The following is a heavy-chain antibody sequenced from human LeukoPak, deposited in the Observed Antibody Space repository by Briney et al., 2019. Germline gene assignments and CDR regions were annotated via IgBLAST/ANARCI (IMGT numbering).Heavy chain of an antibody. J-gene: IGHJ3*02. CDR3: ARIAAAGAFDI. CDR2: IIPILGIA. D-gene: IGHD6-13*01. V-gene: IGHV1-69*04. CDR1: GGTFSSYA. Sequence: RASVKVSCKASGGTFSSYAISWVRQAPGQGLEWMGRIIPILGIANYAQKFQGRVTITTDESTSTAYMELSSLRSEDTAVYYCARIAAAGAFDIWGQGTMVTVSS.